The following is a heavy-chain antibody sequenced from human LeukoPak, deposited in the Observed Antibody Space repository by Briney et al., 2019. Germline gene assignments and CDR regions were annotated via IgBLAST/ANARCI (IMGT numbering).Heavy chain of an antibody. V-gene: IGHV3-48*01. CDR3: ARSGGFDF. Sequence: AGGSLRLSCAVSGFTFSIYSMNWVRQAPGKGLEWVSYISSGSNTIYYADSVKGRFTISRDNAKNSLYLQMNSLRAEDTAVYYCARSGGFDFWGQGTLVTVSS. J-gene: IGHJ4*02. CDR1: GFTFSIYS. CDR2: ISSGSNTI.